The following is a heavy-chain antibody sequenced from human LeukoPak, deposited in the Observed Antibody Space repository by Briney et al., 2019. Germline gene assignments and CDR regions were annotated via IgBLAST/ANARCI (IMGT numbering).Heavy chain of an antibody. V-gene: IGHV3-21*04. CDR2: ISGSSDYI. CDR1: GFTFSTYS. J-gene: IGHJ5*02. Sequence: GGSLRLSCAASGFTFSTYSMNWVRQAPGKGLEWVSSISGSSDYIFYADSVKGRFTMSRDNAKNSLYLQMNSLRAEDTAVYYCAKPSGILLITNPQSWGQGTLVTVSS. D-gene: IGHD1-26*01. CDR3: AKPSGILLITNPQS.